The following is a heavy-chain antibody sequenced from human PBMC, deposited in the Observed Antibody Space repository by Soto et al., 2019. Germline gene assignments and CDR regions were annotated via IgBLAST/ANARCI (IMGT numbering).Heavy chain of an antibody. Sequence: EVQLVESAGGLVKPGGSLRLSCVASGFSFNEAGMNWVRQAPGEELEWVGRIKTSAGGGATDYAAPVQGRFTISRDDSKNALYLHMNTLRTEETAIYYCTTGSVEGIWGQGTTVPVSS. CDR1: GFSFNEAG. V-gene: IGHV3-15*07. J-gene: IGHJ6*02. CDR3: TTGSVEGI. CDR2: IKTSAGGGAT. D-gene: IGHD2-15*01.